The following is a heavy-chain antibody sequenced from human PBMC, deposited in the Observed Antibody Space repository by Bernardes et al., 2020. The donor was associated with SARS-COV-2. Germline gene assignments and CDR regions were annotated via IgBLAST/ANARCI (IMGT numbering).Heavy chain of an antibody. CDR3: VGGIYGDLDIFDI. D-gene: IGHD4-17*01. J-gene: IGHJ3*02. CDR1: GFTFDDYG. V-gene: IGHV3-20*01. CDR2: INWNGGRT. Sequence: GGSLRLSCAASGFTFDDYGMSWVRQVPGKGLEWVSGINWNGGRTGYADSVKGRFTISRDNAKSSLYLQMNSLRVEDTALYHCVGGIYGDLDIFDIWGQGTLVTVAS.